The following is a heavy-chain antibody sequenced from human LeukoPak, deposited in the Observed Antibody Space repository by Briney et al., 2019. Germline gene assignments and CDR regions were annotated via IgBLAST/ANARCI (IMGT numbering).Heavy chain of an antibody. D-gene: IGHD6-19*01. V-gene: IGHV3-7*01. CDR1: GFTFSNYW. CDR3: GRYGASTNPSSGWYGIDY. J-gene: IGHJ4*02. CDR2: IKQDGSEK. Sequence: PGGSLRLSCAASGFTFSNYWMSWVRQAPGKGLEWVANIKQDGSEKYFVDSVKGRFTISRDNAKNSLYLQINSLRAEDTAVYYCGRYGASTNPSSGWYGIDYWGQGTLVTVSS.